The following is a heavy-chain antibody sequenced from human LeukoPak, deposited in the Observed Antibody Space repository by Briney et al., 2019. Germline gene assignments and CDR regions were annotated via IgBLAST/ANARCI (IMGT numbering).Heavy chain of an antibody. Sequence: SETPSLTCTVSGGSISSSSYYWGWIRQPPGKGLEWIGSIYYSGSTYYNPSLKSRVTISVDTSKNQFSLKLSSVTAADTAVYYCARSRVTMVRGVIEYWGQGTLVTVSS. V-gene: IGHV4-39*01. CDR2: IYYSGST. J-gene: IGHJ4*02. D-gene: IGHD3-10*01. CDR3: ARSRVTMVRGVIEY. CDR1: GGSISSSSYY.